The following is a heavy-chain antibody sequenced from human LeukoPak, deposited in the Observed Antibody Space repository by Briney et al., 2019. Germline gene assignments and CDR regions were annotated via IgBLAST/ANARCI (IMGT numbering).Heavy chain of an antibody. Sequence: GGSLRLSCGASGFTFSPYSMHWVRRAPGKGLEYVSTISSNGGSTYYANSVKGRFTISRDNSKSTLYLQMGSLRADDMAVYYCARGRDYPYYFDYWGQGALVTVSS. J-gene: IGHJ4*02. CDR1: GFTFSPYS. D-gene: IGHD4-17*01. CDR3: ARGRDYPYYFDY. CDR2: ISSNGGST. V-gene: IGHV3-64*01.